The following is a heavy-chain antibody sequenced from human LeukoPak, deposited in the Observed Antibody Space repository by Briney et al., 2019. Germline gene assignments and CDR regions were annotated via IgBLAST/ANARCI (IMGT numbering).Heavy chain of an antibody. D-gene: IGHD2-15*01. CDR2: INPNSGGT. CDR1: GYIVTDYY. Sequence: ASVKVSCKASGYIVTDYYMHWVRQAPGEGLEWVGRINPNSGGTSSAQKFRGRVTMTRDTSISTAYMELSRLRSDDTAVYYCATQPCSGGSCYSIGWFDPWGQGTLVTVSS. J-gene: IGHJ5*02. CDR3: ATQPCSGGSCYSIGWFDP. V-gene: IGHV1-2*06.